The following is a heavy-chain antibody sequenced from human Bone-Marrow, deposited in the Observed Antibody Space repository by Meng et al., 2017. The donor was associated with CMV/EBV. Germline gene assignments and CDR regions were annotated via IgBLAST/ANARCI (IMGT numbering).Heavy chain of an antibody. Sequence: SETLSLTCTVSGGSISSYYWSWIRQPPGKGLEWIGYIYYSGSTNYNPSLKSRVPISVDTSKNQFSLKLSSVTAADTAVYYCARVLGGYNRRVFDYWGQGTLVTVSS. D-gene: IGHD5-24*01. CDR3: ARVLGGYNRRVFDY. CDR1: GGSISSYY. V-gene: IGHV4-59*01. CDR2: IYYSGST. J-gene: IGHJ4*02.